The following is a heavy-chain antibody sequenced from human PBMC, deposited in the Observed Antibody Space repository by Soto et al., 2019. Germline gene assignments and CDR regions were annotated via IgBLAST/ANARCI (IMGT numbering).Heavy chain of an antibody. CDR1: GFTFSSYG. V-gene: IGHV3-30*18. J-gene: IGHJ4*02. CDR3: AKDEAGYSSY. D-gene: IGHD6-19*01. Sequence: ESGGGVVQPGRSLRLSCAASGFTFSSYGMHWVRQAPGKGLEWVAVISYDGSNKYYADSVKGRFTISRDNSKNTLYLQMNSLRAEDTAVYYCAKDEAGYSSYWGQGTLVTVSS. CDR2: ISYDGSNK.